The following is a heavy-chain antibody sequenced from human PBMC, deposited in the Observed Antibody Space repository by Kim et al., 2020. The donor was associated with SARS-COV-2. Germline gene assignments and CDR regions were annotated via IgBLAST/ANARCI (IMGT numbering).Heavy chain of an antibody. CDR3: ARGRLAYYYDSSGYYEVRFDY. CDR1: GGSFSGYY. Sequence: SETLSLTCAVYGGSFSGYYWSWIRQPPGKGLEWIGEINHSGSTNYNPSLKSRVTISVDTSKNQFSLKLSSVTAADTAVYYCARGRLAYYYDSSGYYEVRFDYWGQGTLVTVSS. V-gene: IGHV4-34*01. D-gene: IGHD3-22*01. CDR2: INHSGST. J-gene: IGHJ4*02.